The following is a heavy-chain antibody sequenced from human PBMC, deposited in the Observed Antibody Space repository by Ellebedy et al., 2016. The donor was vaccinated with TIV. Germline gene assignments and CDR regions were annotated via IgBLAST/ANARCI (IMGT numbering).Heavy chain of an antibody. V-gene: IGHV2-5*01. CDR3: ARGLYGDYADWFDP. Sequence: SGPTLVXPTQTLTLTCTFSGFSFTTSGVGVAWIRQPPGKALEWLEITYWNDDKRYIPSLRTRLTITKDTSKNQVVLTMTNMDPVDTATYYCARGLYGDYADWFDPWGQGTLVTVSS. J-gene: IGHJ5*02. CDR1: GFSFTTSGVG. D-gene: IGHD4-17*01. CDR2: TYWNDDK.